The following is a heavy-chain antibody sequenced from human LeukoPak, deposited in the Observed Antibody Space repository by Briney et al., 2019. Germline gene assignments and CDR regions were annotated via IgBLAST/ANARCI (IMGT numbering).Heavy chain of an antibody. V-gene: IGHV3-74*01. Sequence: GGSLRLSCAASGFSFNGYWMHWVRLVPGKGPMWVSCINVDGSVTRYVDSVKGRFTISRDNARNTLYLQMNSLGVEDTAVYYCTRDYNHGMDVRGQGTTVTVSS. CDR1: GFSFNGYW. CDR2: INVDGSVT. J-gene: IGHJ6*02. CDR3: TRDYNHGMDV.